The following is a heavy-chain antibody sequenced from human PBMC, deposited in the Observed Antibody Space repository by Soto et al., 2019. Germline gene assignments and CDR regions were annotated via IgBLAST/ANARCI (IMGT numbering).Heavy chain of an antibody. CDR2: IRSKANSYAT. Sequence: GGSLRLSCAASGFTFSGCAMHWVRQASGKGLEWVGRIRSKANSYATAYAASVKGRFTISRDDSKNTAYLQMNSLKTEDTAVYYCTSPYYYDSSGPPDGMDVWGQGTTVTFSS. D-gene: IGHD3-22*01. CDR1: GFTFSGCA. V-gene: IGHV3-73*01. J-gene: IGHJ6*02. CDR3: TSPYYYDSSGPPDGMDV.